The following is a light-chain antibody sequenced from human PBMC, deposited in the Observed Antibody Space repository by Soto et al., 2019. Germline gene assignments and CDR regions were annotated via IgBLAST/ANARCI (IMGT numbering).Light chain of an antibody. Sequence: EIVMTQSPATLSVSPGERATLSCRASQSVGSNLAWYQQKPGQAPRLLIYGASTRATGIPARFSGSGSGTEFTITISSLQSEDFAIYFCQQYNNWPPDRTFGQWPKVEIK. CDR2: GAS. CDR3: QQYNNWPPDRT. CDR1: QSVGSN. V-gene: IGKV3-15*01. J-gene: IGKJ1*01.